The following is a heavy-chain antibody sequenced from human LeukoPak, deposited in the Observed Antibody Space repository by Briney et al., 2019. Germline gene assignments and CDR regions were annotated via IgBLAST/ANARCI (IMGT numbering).Heavy chain of an antibody. CDR3: AKGGKYDILTGFPRSRLLGDY. Sequence: GGSLRLSCAASGFTFSDYYMSWIRQAPGKGLEWVSYISSSGSTISYADSVKGRFTISRDNAKKSLYLQMNSLRAEDTAMYYCAKGGKYDILTGFPRSRLLGDYWGQGTLVTVSS. J-gene: IGHJ4*02. CDR1: GFTFSDYY. V-gene: IGHV3-11*04. D-gene: IGHD3-9*01. CDR2: ISSSGSTI.